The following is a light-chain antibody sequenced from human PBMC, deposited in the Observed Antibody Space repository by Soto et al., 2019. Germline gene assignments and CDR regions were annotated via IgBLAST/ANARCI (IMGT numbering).Light chain of an antibody. CDR1: QSISTS. V-gene: IGKV1-5*03. CDR3: QQYGSSSRT. Sequence: DIQMTQSPSTLSASVGDRVTITCRASQSISTSLAWYQQKPRKAPKLLIYLASTLESGVPARFSGSGSATEFTLSISSLQPDDFATYYCQQYGSSSRTFGQGTKVDI. J-gene: IGKJ1*01. CDR2: LAS.